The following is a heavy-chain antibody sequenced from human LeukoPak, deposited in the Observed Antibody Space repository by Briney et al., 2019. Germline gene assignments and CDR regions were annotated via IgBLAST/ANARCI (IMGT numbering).Heavy chain of an antibody. J-gene: IGHJ4*02. CDR3: ARVFVGENFDY. D-gene: IGHD3-10*02. Sequence: PGGSLRLSCAASGLSIGDNSMHWVRQAPGKGLEWVSLISWDESTTYYSDSVKGRFTVSRDSSKNSLYLQMNSLRAEDTAVYFCARVFVGENFDYWGQGTLVTVSS. CDR2: ISWDESTT. V-gene: IGHV3-43*01. CDR1: GLSIGDNS.